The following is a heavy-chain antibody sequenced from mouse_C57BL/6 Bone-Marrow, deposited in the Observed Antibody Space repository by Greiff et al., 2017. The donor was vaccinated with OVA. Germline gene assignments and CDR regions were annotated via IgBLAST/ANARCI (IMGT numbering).Heavy chain of an antibody. V-gene: IGHV3-6*01. CDR2: ISYDGSN. J-gene: IGHJ3*01. D-gene: IGHD2-3*01. CDR3: ARDGRWLPLAY. CDR1: GYSITSGYY. Sequence: VQLKESGPGLVKPSQSLSLTCSVTGYSITSGYYWNWIRQFPGNKLEWMGYISYDGSNNYNPSFKNRISITRDTSKNQFFLRLNSVTTEDTATYDCARDGRWLPLAYWGQGTLVTVSA.